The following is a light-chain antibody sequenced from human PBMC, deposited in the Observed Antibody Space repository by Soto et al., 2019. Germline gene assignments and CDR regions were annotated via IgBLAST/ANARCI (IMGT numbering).Light chain of an antibody. V-gene: IGLV2-14*03. CDR1: SSDIGGHKN. CDR3: GSNLGLHNYV. Sequence: QSALTQPASVSGSPGQSITVSCTGTSSDIGGHKNVSWYQLHPGKVPKLIIYEVFKRPSGVSDRFSGSKSPSTVSLTISGLQAEDEAAYQCGSNLGLHNYVFGSGTKLTVL. CDR2: EVF. J-gene: IGLJ1*01.